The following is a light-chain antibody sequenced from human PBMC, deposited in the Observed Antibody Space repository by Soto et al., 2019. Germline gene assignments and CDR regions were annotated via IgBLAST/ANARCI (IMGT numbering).Light chain of an antibody. CDR2: FAS. Sequence: DIQMTQSPSSLSASVGDRVTITCRASQSIGTYLNWYQQKPGKAPKLLIYFASILQSRVPSRCSGSGYGVDFTLNIRSLRPEDFATYDSQQSYRSLVRYTFGQGTKLGIK. CDR1: QSIGTY. V-gene: IGKV1-39*01. J-gene: IGKJ2*01. CDR3: QQSYRSLVRYT.